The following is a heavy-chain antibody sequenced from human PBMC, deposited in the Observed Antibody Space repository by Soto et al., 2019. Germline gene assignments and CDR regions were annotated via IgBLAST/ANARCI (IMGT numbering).Heavy chain of an antibody. CDR2: IYYSGST. J-gene: IGHJ5*02. Sequence: PSETLSLTCTVSGGSISSGGYYWSWIRQHPGKGLEWIGYIYYSGSTYYNPSLKSRVTISVDTSKNQFSLKLSSVTAADTAVYYCARAPRDNYYDSSGYLPWGQGTLVTVSS. CDR1: GGSISSGGYY. V-gene: IGHV4-31*03. CDR3: ARAPRDNYYDSSGYLP. D-gene: IGHD3-22*01.